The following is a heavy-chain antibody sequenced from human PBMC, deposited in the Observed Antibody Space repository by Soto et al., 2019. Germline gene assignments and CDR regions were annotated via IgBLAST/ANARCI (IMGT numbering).Heavy chain of an antibody. J-gene: IGHJ4*02. Sequence: QVQLVQSGAEVKKPGASVKVSCKASGYTFSSYDINWVRQATGQGLEWMGWMSPRSGNTGYAQKFQGRVTMTRNTSISTAYMELSNLRSEDTAVYYCARSWAVARGYWGQGTLVTVSS. CDR3: ARSWAVARGY. CDR1: GYTFSSYD. V-gene: IGHV1-8*01. CDR2: MSPRSGNT. D-gene: IGHD2-15*01.